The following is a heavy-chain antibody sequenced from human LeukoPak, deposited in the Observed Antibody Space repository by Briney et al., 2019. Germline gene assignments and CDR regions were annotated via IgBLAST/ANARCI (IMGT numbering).Heavy chain of an antibody. Sequence: GSLRLPCSASGFTFSSYAMHWVRQAPGKGLEYVSAISSNGGSTYYADSVKGRFTICRDNSKNTLYLQMSSLRAEDTAVYYCVKDRIFGVVIGDYWGQGTLVTVSS. V-gene: IGHV3-64D*06. D-gene: IGHD3-3*01. CDR3: VKDRIFGVVIGDY. J-gene: IGHJ4*02. CDR1: GFTFSSYA. CDR2: ISSNGGST.